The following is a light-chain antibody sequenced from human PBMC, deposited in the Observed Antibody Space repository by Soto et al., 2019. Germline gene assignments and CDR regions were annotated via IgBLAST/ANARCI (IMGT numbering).Light chain of an antibody. CDR3: QQYGTSPT. Sequence: DIVLTQSPGTLSLYPGERATLSCRASQSVSSSYFAWYQQKPGQAPRLLIYGASSRATGIPDRFSGSGSGTDFTLTISRLEPEDFAVYYCQQYGTSPTFGQGTKVDIK. CDR1: QSVSSSY. J-gene: IGKJ1*01. V-gene: IGKV3-20*01. CDR2: GAS.